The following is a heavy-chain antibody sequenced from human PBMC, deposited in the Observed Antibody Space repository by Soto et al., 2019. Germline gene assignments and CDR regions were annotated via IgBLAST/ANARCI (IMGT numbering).Heavy chain of an antibody. CDR2: ISLYHHST. J-gene: IGHJ4*02. D-gene: IGHD2-21*02. V-gene: IGHV1-46*01. Sequence: WASVKVSCKTSGYPFTDYFIHWVRQAPGQGLEWMGIISLYHHSTSYAQKFQGRLTVTADTSMTTVYMDLSSLTSEDSAVYWCARELYSCGGDCPYYMDYWGQGTLVTVSS. CDR1: GYPFTDYF. CDR3: ARELYSCGGDCPYYMDY.